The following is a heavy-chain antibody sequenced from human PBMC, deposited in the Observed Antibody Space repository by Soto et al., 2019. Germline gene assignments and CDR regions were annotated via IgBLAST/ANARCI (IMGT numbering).Heavy chain of an antibody. CDR1: EFTFSNYA. CDR3: AKDRGSSGYSFDY. D-gene: IGHD5-18*01. Sequence: SLRLSCAASEFTFSNYAMHWVRQAPGKGLQWLAVISYDGNNKYYADSVEGRFTISRDNSKNTVYLQMNSLRLEDTAVYYCAKDRGSSGYSFDYWGQGTLVTVSS. J-gene: IGHJ4*02. V-gene: IGHV3-30*18. CDR2: ISYDGNNK.